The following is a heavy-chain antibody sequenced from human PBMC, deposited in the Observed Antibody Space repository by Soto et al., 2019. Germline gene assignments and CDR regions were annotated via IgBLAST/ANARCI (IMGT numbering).Heavy chain of an antibody. Sequence: PGGSLRLSCAASGFTFSSYAMSWVRQAPGKGLEWVSAISGGSGGSTYYTDSVRGRFTISRDNFKNTLDLQMTSLRAEDTAVYYCAKVREARRVYYYYYGMDVCGQGTTVIVSS. V-gene: IGHV3-23*01. CDR3: AKVREARRVYYYYYGMDV. J-gene: IGHJ6*02. CDR1: GFTFSSYA. CDR2: ISGGSGGST. D-gene: IGHD6-6*01.